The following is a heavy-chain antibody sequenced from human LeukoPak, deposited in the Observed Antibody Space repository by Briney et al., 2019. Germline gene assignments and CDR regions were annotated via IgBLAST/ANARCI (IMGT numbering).Heavy chain of an antibody. J-gene: IGHJ6*02. V-gene: IGHV4-59*08. Sequence: SETLSLTCTVSGGSISSYYWSWIRQPPGKGLEWIGYIYYSGSTNYNPSLKSRVIISVDTSKNQFSLKLSSVTAADTAVYYCARRPGGVVGASFYYGMDVWGQGTTVTVSS. CDR2: IYYSGST. D-gene: IGHD2-15*01. CDR1: GGSISSYY. CDR3: ARRPGGVVGASFYYGMDV.